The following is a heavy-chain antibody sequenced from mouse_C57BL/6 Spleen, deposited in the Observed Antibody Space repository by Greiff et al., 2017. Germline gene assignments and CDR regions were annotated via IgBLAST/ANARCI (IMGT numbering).Heavy chain of an antibody. CDR3: AKGGYYGNYDAMDY. CDR2: IYPGDGDT. D-gene: IGHD2-1*01. CDR1: GYAFSSSW. J-gene: IGHJ4*01. Sequence: VQLQQSGPELVKPGASVKISCKASGYAFSSSWMNWVKQRPGKGLEWIGRIYPGDGDTNYNGKFKGKATLTADKSSSTAYMQLSSLTSEDSAVYFFAKGGYYGNYDAMDYWGQGTSVTVSS. V-gene: IGHV1-82*01.